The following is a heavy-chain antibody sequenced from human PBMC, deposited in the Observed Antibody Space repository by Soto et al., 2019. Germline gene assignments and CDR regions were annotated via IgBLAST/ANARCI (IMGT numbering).Heavy chain of an antibody. CDR2: ISYDGSNK. CDR1: GFTFSSYG. Sequence: QVQLVESGGGVVQPGRSLRLSCAASGFTFSSYGMHWVRQAPGKGLEWVAVISYDGSNKYYADSVKGRFTISRDNSKNTLYLQMNSLRAEDTAVYYCAKRGDSDGGMDVWGHGTTVTVSS. J-gene: IGHJ6*02. CDR3: AKRGDSDGGMDV. D-gene: IGHD2-21*02. V-gene: IGHV3-30*18.